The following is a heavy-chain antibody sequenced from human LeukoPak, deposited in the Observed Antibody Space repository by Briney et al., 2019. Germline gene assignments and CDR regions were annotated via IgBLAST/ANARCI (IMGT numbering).Heavy chain of an antibody. V-gene: IGHV1-18*01. D-gene: IGHD3-9*01. CDR2: ISAYNGNT. Sequence: GASVKVSCKASGYTFTSYGISWVRQAPGQGLEWMGWISAYNGNTNYAQKLQGRVTMTTDTSTSTAYMELRSLRSDDTAVYYCARPMTRAYYDILTGYYHGSSEDAFDIWGQGTMVTVSS. CDR3: ARPMTRAYYDILTGYYHGSSEDAFDI. J-gene: IGHJ3*02. CDR1: GYTFTSYG.